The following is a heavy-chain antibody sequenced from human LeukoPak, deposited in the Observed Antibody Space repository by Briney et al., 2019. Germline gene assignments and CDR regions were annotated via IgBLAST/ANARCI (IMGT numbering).Heavy chain of an antibody. J-gene: IGHJ6*03. Sequence: SETLALTCAVYGGSFSGYYWSWIRQPPGKGLEWIGEINHSGSTNYNPSLKSRVTISVDTSKNQFSLKLSSVTAADTAVYYCARVGYCSSTSCYPLRYYYMDVWGKGTTVTVSS. CDR3: ARVGYCSSTSCYPLRYYYMDV. V-gene: IGHV4-34*01. CDR2: INHSGST. D-gene: IGHD2-2*01. CDR1: GGSFSGYY.